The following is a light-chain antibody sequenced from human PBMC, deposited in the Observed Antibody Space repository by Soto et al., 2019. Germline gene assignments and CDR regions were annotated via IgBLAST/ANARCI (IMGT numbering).Light chain of an antibody. CDR2: TNN. CDR1: SSNIGVNY. J-gene: IGLJ2*01. CDR3: ATWDDSLSGVV. V-gene: IGLV1-47*01. Sequence: QSVLTQPPSASGTPGQRVTISCSGSSSNIGVNYVYWYQQLPGTAPKLLIYTNNERPSGVPDRFSGSKSGTSASLAISGLRSEDEAVYHCATWDDSLSGVVFGGGTKVTVL.